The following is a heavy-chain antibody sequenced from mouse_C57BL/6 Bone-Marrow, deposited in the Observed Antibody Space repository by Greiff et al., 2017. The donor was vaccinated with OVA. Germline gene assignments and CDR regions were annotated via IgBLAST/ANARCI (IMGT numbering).Heavy chain of an antibody. CDR1: GFNIKDYY. J-gene: IGHJ4*01. CDR3: TTDYDYPYAMDY. CDR2: IDPADGAT. V-gene: IGHV14-1*01. Sequence: VQLQQSGAELVRPGASVKLSCTASGFNIKDYYMHWVKQRPEQGLEWIGRIDPADGATEYAPKFQGKATMTADTSSNTAYLQRSSLTSEDTAVYYGTTDYDYPYAMDYWGQGTAVTVSS. D-gene: IGHD2-4*01.